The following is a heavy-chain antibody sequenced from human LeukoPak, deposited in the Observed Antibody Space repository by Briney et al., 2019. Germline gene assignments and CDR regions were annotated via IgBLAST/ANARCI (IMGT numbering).Heavy chain of an antibody. J-gene: IGHJ6*02. Sequence: PSGGSLRLSCTGSGFTFGDHAMSWVRQAPGKGLEWVGFIRSQAYRGTTEYAASVKGRFIISGDDSKSIAYLLMTSLKTEDTAVYYCTRGPIWLYYGMDVWGQGTMVTVS. V-gene: IGHV3-49*04. CDR1: GFTFGDHA. CDR3: TRGPIWLYYGMDV. CDR2: IRSQAYRGTT. D-gene: IGHD3-9*01.